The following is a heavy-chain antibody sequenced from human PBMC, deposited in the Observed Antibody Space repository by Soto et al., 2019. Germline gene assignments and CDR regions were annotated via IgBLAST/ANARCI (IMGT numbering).Heavy chain of an antibody. CDR3: ARGNSGDDDEFDY. V-gene: IGHV1-2*02. CDR1: GYTFTSFY. D-gene: IGHD5-12*01. CDR2: INPINGVT. J-gene: IGHJ4*02. Sequence: QVQLVQSGAEVKKPGASVKVSCKASGYTFTSFYIHWVRQAPGQGLEWMGWINPINGVTHYVQRFQGRVTMTRDTSVTTVYMDLSRLTYDDTAVYYCARGNSGDDDEFDYWGQGALVTVSS.